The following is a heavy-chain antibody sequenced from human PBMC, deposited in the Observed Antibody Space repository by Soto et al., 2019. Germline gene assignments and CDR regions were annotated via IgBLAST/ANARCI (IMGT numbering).Heavy chain of an antibody. Sequence: SETLSLTCTVSGGSVSSGSYYWSWIRQPPGKGLEWIGYIYYSGSTNYNHSLKSRVTISVDTSKNKFSLKLSSVTAADTAVYYCARGPSGYSSSSALDYWGQGTLVTVSS. CDR2: IYYSGST. CDR3: ARGPSGYSSSSALDY. D-gene: IGHD6-6*01. J-gene: IGHJ4*02. CDR1: GGSVSSGSYY. V-gene: IGHV4-61*01.